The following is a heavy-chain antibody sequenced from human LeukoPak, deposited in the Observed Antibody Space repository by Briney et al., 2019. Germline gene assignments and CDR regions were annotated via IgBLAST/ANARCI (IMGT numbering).Heavy chain of an antibody. Sequence: PSETLSLTCTVSGGSISSSSYYWGWIRQPPGKGLEWIGSIYYSGSTYYNPSLKSRVTISVDTSKNQFSLKLSSVTAADTAVYYCATPRTDFWSGYYTLYAFDIWGQGTMVTVSS. CDR2: IYYSGST. CDR1: GGSISSSSYY. J-gene: IGHJ3*02. CDR3: ATPRTDFWSGYYTLYAFDI. D-gene: IGHD3-3*01. V-gene: IGHV4-39*01.